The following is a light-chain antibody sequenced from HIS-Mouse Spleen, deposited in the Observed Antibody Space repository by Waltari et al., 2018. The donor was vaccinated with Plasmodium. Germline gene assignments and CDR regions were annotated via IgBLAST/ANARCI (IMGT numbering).Light chain of an antibody. V-gene: IGLV3-1*01. J-gene: IGLJ2*01. CDR2: QDS. CDR1: QLGDKY. Sequence: SYELTQPPSVSVSPGQTASIPCSGDQLGDKYACWYQQKQGQSPVLVIYQDSKRPSGIPERFSGSNSGNTATLTISGTQAMDEADYYCQAWDSSTVVFGGGTKLTVL. CDR3: QAWDSSTVV.